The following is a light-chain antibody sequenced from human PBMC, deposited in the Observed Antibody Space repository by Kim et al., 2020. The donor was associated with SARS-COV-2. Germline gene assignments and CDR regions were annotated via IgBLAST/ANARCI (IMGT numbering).Light chain of an antibody. CDR2: DAS. CDR1: QNINNY. V-gene: IGKV3-11*01. Sequence: SPGKGATLSCRASQNINNYVAWYQQKPGRAPRVLINDASNRAPGIPARFSGSGSGTDFTLTISALQPEDFAVYYCQQRSNWPHLTFGGGTKVEIK. J-gene: IGKJ4*01. CDR3: QQRSNWPHLT.